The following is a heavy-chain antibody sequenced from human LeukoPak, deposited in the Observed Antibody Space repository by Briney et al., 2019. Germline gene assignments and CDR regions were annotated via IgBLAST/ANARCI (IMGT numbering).Heavy chain of an antibody. D-gene: IGHD2-2*01. V-gene: IGHV3-30*02. CDR2: IRYDGSNK. J-gene: IGHJ6*03. Sequence: GGSLRLSCAASGFTFSSYGMHWVRQAPGKGLEWVAFIRYDGSNKYYADSVKGRFTISRDNSKNTLYLQMNSLRAEDTALYYCAKNARDPTNYYYYMDVWGKGTTVTVSS. CDR1: GFTFSSYG. CDR3: AKNARDPTNYYYYMDV.